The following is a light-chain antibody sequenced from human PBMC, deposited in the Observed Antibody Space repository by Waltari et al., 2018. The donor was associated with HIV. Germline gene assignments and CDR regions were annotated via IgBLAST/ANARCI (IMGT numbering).Light chain of an antibody. V-gene: IGKV4-1*01. CDR3: QQYYSTPFT. Sequence: DIVMTQSPDSLAVSLGERATINCKSSQSVLYSSNNKNFLAWYQQKPGHPPKLLIYWASTRGSGVPDRFSGSGSGTDFTLTISSLQAEDVAVYYCQQYYSTPFTFGGGTKVEIK. J-gene: IGKJ4*01. CDR2: WAS. CDR1: QSVLYSSNNKNF.